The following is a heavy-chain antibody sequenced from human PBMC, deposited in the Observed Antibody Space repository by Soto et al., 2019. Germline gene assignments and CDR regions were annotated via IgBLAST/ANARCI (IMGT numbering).Heavy chain of an antibody. V-gene: IGHV3-30*18. D-gene: IGHD6-13*01. J-gene: IGHJ4*02. Sequence: QVQLVESGGGVVQPGRSLRLSCAASGFTFSSYGMHWVRQAPGKGLEWGAVISYDGSNKYYADSVKGRFTISRDNSKNTLYLQMNSLRAEDTAVYYCAKEFIAAAGIWGFDYWGQGTLVTVSS. CDR2: ISYDGSNK. CDR3: AKEFIAAAGIWGFDY. CDR1: GFTFSSYG.